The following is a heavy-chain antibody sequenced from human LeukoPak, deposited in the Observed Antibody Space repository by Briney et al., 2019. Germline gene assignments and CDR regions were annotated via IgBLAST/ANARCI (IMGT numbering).Heavy chain of an antibody. D-gene: IGHD3-16*01. J-gene: IGHJ6*02. Sequence: SETLSLTCTVSGGSISGHYWTWIRQPPGKGLEWVGQIHYSGRPDYNPSLKSRVTISVDTSKNQLSLKVTSVTGADTAVYYCARFGVDYDMDVWGQGTTVTVSS. V-gene: IGHV4-59*11. CDR2: IHYSGRP. CDR3: ARFGVDYDMDV. CDR1: GGSISGHY.